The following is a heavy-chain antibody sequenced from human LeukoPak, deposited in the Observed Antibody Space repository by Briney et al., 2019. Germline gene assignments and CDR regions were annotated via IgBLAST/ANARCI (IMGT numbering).Heavy chain of an antibody. CDR3: AKKVGLRLGELPN. Sequence: GGTLRLSCAASGFTFSSYAMSWVRQAPGKGLEWVSAISGSGGSTYYADSVKGRFTISRDNSKNTLYLQMNSLRAEDTAVYYCAKKVGLRLGELPNWGQGTLVTVSS. CDR1: GFTFSSYA. D-gene: IGHD3-16*01. J-gene: IGHJ4*02. V-gene: IGHV3-23*01. CDR2: ISGSGGST.